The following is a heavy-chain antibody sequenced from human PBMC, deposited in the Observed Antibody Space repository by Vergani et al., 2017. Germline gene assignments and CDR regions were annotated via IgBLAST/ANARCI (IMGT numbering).Heavy chain of an antibody. D-gene: IGHD1-26*01. J-gene: IGHJ4*02. CDR3: ARQNPCGSAHVGF. CDR1: GYSVGSGYY. Sequence: QVDLQESGPGLVKSSETLSLNCAFSGYSVGSGYYWGWLRQPPGRGLEWIGCVHRNGNTYYTSSLRSRATIPRDTSKNQFSLRLTSVTAADTAVYYCARQNPCGSAHVGFWGRGVLVTVSA. CDR2: VHRNGNT. V-gene: IGHV4-38-2*01.